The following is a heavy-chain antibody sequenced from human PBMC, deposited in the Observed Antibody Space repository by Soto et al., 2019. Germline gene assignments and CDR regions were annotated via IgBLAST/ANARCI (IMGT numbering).Heavy chain of an antibody. J-gene: IGHJ4*02. CDR3: ARHNSYSPHDY. Sequence: SETLSLTCTVSGGSISGYYWSWIRQPPGKGLQWIAYISYSGTTNYNPSLKSRLTILADTSKNQLSLSLSSVTAADTAVYYCARHNSYSPHDYWGRGTLVTVSS. V-gene: IGHV4-59*08. CDR1: GGSISGYY. D-gene: IGHD6-13*01. CDR2: ISYSGTT.